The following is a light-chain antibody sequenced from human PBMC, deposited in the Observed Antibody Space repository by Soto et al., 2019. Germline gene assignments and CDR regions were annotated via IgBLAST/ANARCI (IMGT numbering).Light chain of an antibody. Sequence: QSALTKPASVSGSPGQSINISCTGTSSDVGGFNYVSWYQQHPGKAPKLLIFDVYSRPSGISNRFSGSKSGNTASLTISGLQAEDEADYYCSSYTTSSSYVFGAVTKVTV. V-gene: IGLV2-14*01. CDR3: SSYTTSSSYV. J-gene: IGLJ1*01. CDR2: DVY. CDR1: SSDVGGFNY.